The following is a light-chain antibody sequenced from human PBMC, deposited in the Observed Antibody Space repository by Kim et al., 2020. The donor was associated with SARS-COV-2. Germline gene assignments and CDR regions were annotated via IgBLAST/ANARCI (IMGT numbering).Light chain of an antibody. CDR2: GAS. CDR3: QQYNNWPQT. Sequence: EIVMTQSPATLSVSPGERGTLSCRASQSVSSNLAWYQQIPGQAPRLLIYGASTRATGIPAWFSGSGSGTEFSLTISSLQSEDFVTYYCQQYNNWPQTFGQGTKVDIK. V-gene: IGKV3D-15*01. CDR1: QSVSSN. J-gene: IGKJ1*01.